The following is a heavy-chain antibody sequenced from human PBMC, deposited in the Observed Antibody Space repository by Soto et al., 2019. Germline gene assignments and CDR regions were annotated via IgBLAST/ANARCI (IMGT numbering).Heavy chain of an antibody. CDR3: ARGLRVVVLAATPWLAY. Sequence: QVQLQQWGAGLLKPSETLSLTCAVYGGSFSGYYWSWIRQPPGKGLEWIGEINHSGSTNYNPPHKSRVTISVDASKTHLSMKPSSVTAADPAVYSCARGLRVVVLAATPWLAYGGRGTWVTAS. J-gene: IGHJ4*02. CDR2: INHSGST. CDR1: GGSFSGYY. V-gene: IGHV4-34*01. D-gene: IGHD2-15*01.